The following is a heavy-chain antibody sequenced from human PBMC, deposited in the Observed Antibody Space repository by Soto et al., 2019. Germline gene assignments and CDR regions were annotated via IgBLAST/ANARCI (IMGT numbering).Heavy chain of an antibody. J-gene: IGHJ4*02. D-gene: IGHD5-12*01. CDR3: ARAWLQWYYFDY. CDR1: RCTSSSYA. V-gene: IGHV1-69*06. CDR2: IIPIFGTA. Sequence: GASVKLSCTASRCTSSSYALSSVRQAPGQGREWIGGIIPIFGTANYAQKFQGRVTITADKSTSTAYMELSSLRSEDTAVYYCARAWLQWYYFDYWGQGTLVTVSS.